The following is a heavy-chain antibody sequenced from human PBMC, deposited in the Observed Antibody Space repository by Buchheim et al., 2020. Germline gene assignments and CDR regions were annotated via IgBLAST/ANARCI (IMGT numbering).Heavy chain of an antibody. Sequence: QVQLVESGGGVVQPGRSLRLSCAASGFTFSSYGMHWVRQAPGKGLEWVAVIWYDGSNKYYADSVKGRFTISRGNSKNTLYLQMNSLRAEDTAVYYCARGYSYGAPPGSYYNSLDYWGQGTL. V-gene: IGHV3-33*01. J-gene: IGHJ4*02. CDR1: GFTFSSYG. CDR3: ARGYSYGAPPGSYYNSLDY. CDR2: IWYDGSNK. D-gene: IGHD3-10*01.